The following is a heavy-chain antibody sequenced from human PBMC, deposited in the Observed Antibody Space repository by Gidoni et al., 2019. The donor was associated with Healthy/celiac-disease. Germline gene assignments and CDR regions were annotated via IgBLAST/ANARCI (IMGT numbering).Heavy chain of an antibody. CDR1: GGYCSGYY. J-gene: IGHJ6*02. Sequence: QVQLQQWGAGLLKPSETLSLTCADYGGYCSGYYWSWIRQPPGKGLEWIGEINHSGSTNYNPSLKSRVTISVDTSKNQFSLKLSSVTAADTAVYYCALSYGPYYYYYGMDVWGQGTTVTVSS. V-gene: IGHV4-34*01. CDR3: ALSYGPYYYYYGMDV. CDR2: INHSGST. D-gene: IGHD5-18*01.